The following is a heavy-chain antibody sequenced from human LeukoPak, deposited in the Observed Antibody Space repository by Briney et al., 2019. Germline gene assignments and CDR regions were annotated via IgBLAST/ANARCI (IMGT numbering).Heavy chain of an antibody. V-gene: IGHV3-30-3*01. CDR1: GFTFSSYA. D-gene: IGHD3-22*01. CDR2: ISYDGSNK. J-gene: IGHJ4*02. CDR3: ARANYDSSGYYSFVY. Sequence: GGSLRLSCAASGFTFSSYAMHWVRQAPGKGLEWVAVISYDGSNKYYADSVKGRFTISRDNSKNTLYLQMNSLRAEDTAVYYCARANYDSSGYYSFVYWGQGTLVTVSS.